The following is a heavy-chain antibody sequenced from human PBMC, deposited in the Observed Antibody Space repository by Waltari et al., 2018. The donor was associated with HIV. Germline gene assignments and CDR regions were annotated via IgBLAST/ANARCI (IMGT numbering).Heavy chain of an antibody. CDR2: ISSSSSTI. V-gene: IGHV3-48*01. Sequence: EVQLVESGGGLVQPGGSLRLSCAASGFTFSSYSMNWVRQAPGKXXXXXSYISSSSSTIYYADSVKGRFTISRDNAKNSLYLQMNSLRAEDTAVYYCARDSGSYYQDYWGQGTLVTVSS. CDR1: GFTFSSYS. CDR3: ARDSGSYYQDY. D-gene: IGHD1-26*01. J-gene: IGHJ4*02.